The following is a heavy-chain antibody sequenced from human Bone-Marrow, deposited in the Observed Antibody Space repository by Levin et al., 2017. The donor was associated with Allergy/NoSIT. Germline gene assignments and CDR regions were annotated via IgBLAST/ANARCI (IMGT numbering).Heavy chain of an antibody. CDR2: IKSKTDGGTT. CDR1: GFTFSNAW. CDR3: TTVGGGGYSWFDP. V-gene: IGHV3-15*01. D-gene: IGHD5-12*01. Sequence: LSLTCAASGFTFSNAWMSWVRQAPGKGLEWVGRIKSKTDGGTTDYAAPVKGRFTISRDDSKNTLYLQMNSLKTEDTAVYYCTTVGGGGYSWFDPWGQGTLVTVSS. J-gene: IGHJ5*02.